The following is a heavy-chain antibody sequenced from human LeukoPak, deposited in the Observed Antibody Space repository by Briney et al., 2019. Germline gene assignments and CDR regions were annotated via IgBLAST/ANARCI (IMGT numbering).Heavy chain of an antibody. V-gene: IGHV4-34*01. Sequence: SETLSLTCAVYGGSFSGYYWSWIRQPPGKGLGWIGEINHSGSTNYNPSLKSRVTISVDTSKNQFSLKLSSVTAADTAVYYVARMIVVVVAATGASNWFDPWGQGTLVTVSS. CDR1: GGSFSGYY. CDR2: INHSGST. J-gene: IGHJ5*02. D-gene: IGHD2-15*01. CDR3: ARMIVVVVAATGASNWFDP.